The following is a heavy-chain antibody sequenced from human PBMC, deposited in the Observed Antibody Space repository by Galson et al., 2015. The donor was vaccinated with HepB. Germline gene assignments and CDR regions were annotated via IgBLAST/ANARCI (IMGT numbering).Heavy chain of an antibody. Sequence: QSGAEVKKPGESLKISCTGSGSSFTSYWIGWVRQMPGKGLEWMGIIYPGDSDTRYSPSFQGQVTISADKSISTAYLQWSSLKASDTAMYYCARRRITMVRGRGYYFDYWGQGTLVTVSS. V-gene: IGHV5-51*01. CDR3: ARRRITMVRGRGYYFDY. D-gene: IGHD3-10*01. CDR1: GSSFTSYW. J-gene: IGHJ4*02. CDR2: IYPGDSDT.